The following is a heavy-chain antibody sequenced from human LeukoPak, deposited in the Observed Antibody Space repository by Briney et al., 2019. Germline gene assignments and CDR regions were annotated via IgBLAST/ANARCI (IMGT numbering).Heavy chain of an antibody. CDR2: IIPIFGTA. J-gene: IGHJ6*03. V-gene: IGHV1-69*05. D-gene: IGHD3-3*01. CDR3: ATESTYYDFWSGYYKDDYYYMDV. CDR1: GGTFSSYA. Sequence: SVKVSCKASGGTFSSYAISWVRQAPGQGLEWMGGIIPIFGTANYAQKFQGRVTITTDESTSTAYMELSSLRSEDTAVYYCATESTYYDFWSGYYKDDYYYMDVWGKGTTVTVSS.